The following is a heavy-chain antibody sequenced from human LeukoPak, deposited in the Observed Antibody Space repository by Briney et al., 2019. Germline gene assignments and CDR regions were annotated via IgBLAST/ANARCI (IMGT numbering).Heavy chain of an antibody. J-gene: IGHJ4*02. Sequence: ASVKVSCKASGYTFTGYYMHWVRQAPGQGLEWMGIINPSGGSTSYAQKFQGRVTMTRDMSTSTVYMELSSLRSEDTAVYYCARDPIYYDSSGYYPDYWGQGTLVTVSS. CDR3: ARDPIYYDSSGYYPDY. CDR2: INPSGGST. D-gene: IGHD3-22*01. CDR1: GYTFTGYY. V-gene: IGHV1-46*01.